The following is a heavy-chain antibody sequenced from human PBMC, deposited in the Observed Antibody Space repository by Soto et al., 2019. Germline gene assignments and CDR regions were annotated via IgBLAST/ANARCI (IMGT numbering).Heavy chain of an antibody. D-gene: IGHD3-10*01. V-gene: IGHV1-69*01. J-gene: IGHJ4*02. CDR2: ITPIFGTS. Sequence: QVQLVQSGAEVKKPGSSIKVSCKASGGTFIGHTFTWVRQAPGQGLEWMGGITPIFGTSNYAQNFQGRVTITAAEVTRTVSMEIRSLTSEHTPVYYCARLRPRTSRPTVTMVRGVINGYFDYWGQGTPVTVSS. CDR1: GGTFIGHT. CDR3: ARLRPRTSRPTVTMVRGVINGYFDY.